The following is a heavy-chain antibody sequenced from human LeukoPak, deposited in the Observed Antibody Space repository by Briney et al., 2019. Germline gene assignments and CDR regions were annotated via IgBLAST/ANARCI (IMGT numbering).Heavy chain of an antibody. CDR2: ISAYNGNT. J-gene: IGHJ4*02. CDR1: GYTFTSYG. D-gene: IGHD3-22*01. Sequence: ASVTVSCKASGYTFTSYGISWVRQAPGQGLEWMGWISAYNGNTNYAQKLQGRVTMTTDTSTSTAYMELRSLRSDDTAVYYCARERIYYYDSSGPPLDYWGQGTLVTVSS. V-gene: IGHV1-18*01. CDR3: ARERIYYYDSSGPPLDY.